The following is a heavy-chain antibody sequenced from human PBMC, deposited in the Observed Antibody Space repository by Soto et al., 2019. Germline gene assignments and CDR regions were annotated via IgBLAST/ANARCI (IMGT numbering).Heavy chain of an antibody. CDR2: ISYDRSNK. Sequence: QVQLVESGGGVVQPGRSLRLSCAASAFTFSTFPMHWVRQAPGKGLEWVAVISYDRSNKFYADSVRGRFTISRDNSKNTLYLQMNSPRAEDTAVYYCARRGDYVGGFDMWGQGTMVTVSS. V-gene: IGHV3-30*01. D-gene: IGHD4-17*01. CDR1: AFTFSTFP. CDR3: ARRGDYVGGFDM. J-gene: IGHJ3*02.